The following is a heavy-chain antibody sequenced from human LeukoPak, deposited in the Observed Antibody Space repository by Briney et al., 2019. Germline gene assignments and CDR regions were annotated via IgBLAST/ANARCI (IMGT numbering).Heavy chain of an antibody. Sequence: GGSLRLSCAASGFTFSSYGMHWVRQAPGKGLEWVANIKQDGSEKYYVDSVKGRFTISRDNAKNSLYLQMNSLRAEDTAVYYCARVMRSYYDFWSLKGGVPSRKYYFDYWGQGTLVTVSS. D-gene: IGHD3-3*01. V-gene: IGHV3-7*01. CDR2: IKQDGSEK. CDR1: GFTFSSYG. CDR3: ARVMRSYYDFWSLKGGVPSRKYYFDY. J-gene: IGHJ4*02.